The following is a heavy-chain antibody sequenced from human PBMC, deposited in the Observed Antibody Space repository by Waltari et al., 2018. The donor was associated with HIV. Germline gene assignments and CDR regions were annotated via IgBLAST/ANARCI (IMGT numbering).Heavy chain of an antibody. V-gene: IGHV1-2*02. CDR2: INPNSGGT. D-gene: IGHD3-10*01. CDR1: GYTFTGYY. CDR3: ARGPSYYYGLGSPGGGWFYP. J-gene: IGHJ5*02. Sequence: QVQLVQSGAEANKPGASVKFSCKASGYTFTGYYMHWARQPPGQGLEWMGWINPNSGGTNYAQKFQGRVTMTRDTSISTAYMELSRLRSDDTAVYYCARGPSYYYGLGSPGGGWFYPWGQGTLVTVSS.